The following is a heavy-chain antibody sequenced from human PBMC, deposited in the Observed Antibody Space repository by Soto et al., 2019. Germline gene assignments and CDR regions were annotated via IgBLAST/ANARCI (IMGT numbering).Heavy chain of an antibody. CDR1: GYTFTSYY. V-gene: IGHV1-46*01. J-gene: IGHJ4*02. D-gene: IGHD4-17*01. CDR2: ISASNGST. CDR3: ARDPSINGDYYFDY. Sequence: ASVKVSCKASGYTFTSYYMHWVRQAPGQGLEWMGRISASNGSTSYAQKLQGRVTMTTDTSTSTAYMELRSLRSDDTAVYYCARDPSINGDYYFDYWGQGTLVTVSS.